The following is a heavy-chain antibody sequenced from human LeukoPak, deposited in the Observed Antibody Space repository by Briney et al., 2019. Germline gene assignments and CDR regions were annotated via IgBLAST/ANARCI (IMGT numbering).Heavy chain of an antibody. CDR2: ISGSGDDT. Sequence: QPGVSLRLSCAVSGFPFSSYAMSWVRQAPGKGLEWVSGISGSGDDTYYAASGKGRFTVSRDTSKNTLYLQMNSLRAEDTAVSYCAKDPLNTVMVSPTFDYWGQGTLVTVSS. CDR3: AKDPLNTVMVSPTFDY. D-gene: IGHD5-18*01. V-gene: IGHV3-23*01. J-gene: IGHJ4*02. CDR1: GFPFSSYA.